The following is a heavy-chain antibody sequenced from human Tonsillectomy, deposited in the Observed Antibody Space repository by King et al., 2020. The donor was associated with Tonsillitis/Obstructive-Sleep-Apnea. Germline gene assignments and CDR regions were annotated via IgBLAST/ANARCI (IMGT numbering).Heavy chain of an antibody. J-gene: IGHJ4*02. CDR1: GGSISSGGYY. Sequence: VQLQESGPGLVKPSQTLSLTCTVSGGSISSGGYYWSWIRQHPGKGLEWIWYIYYSGSTYYNPSLKSRVTISVDTSKNPFSLKLSSVTAASTAVYYCARRGCSSTSCYPFDYWGQGTLVTVSS. CDR3: ARRGCSSTSCYPFDY. D-gene: IGHD2-2*01. V-gene: IGHV4-31*03. CDR2: IYYSGST.